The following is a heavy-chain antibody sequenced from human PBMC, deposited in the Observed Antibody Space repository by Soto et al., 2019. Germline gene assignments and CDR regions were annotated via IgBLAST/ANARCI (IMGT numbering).Heavy chain of an antibody. V-gene: IGHV1-69*12. J-gene: IGHJ6*02. CDR1: GGTFSTSA. D-gene: IGHD1-1*01. Sequence: QIQLVQSGAEVKKPGSSVKVSCKASGGTFSTSAISWVRQAPGQGLEWVGGIMPVFPTPDYAQNFQGRVTITADESTTAAYLELTSLRADDTAVYYCARDKDRLQLGGNYYYILDVWGQGTAITVSS. CDR3: ARDKDRLQLGGNYYYILDV. CDR2: IMPVFPTP.